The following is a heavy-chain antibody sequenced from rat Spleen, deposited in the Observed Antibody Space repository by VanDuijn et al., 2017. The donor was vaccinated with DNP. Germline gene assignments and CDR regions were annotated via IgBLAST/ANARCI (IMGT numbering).Heavy chain of an antibody. CDR1: GYSITRNYR. CDR2: INSADST. V-gene: IGHV3-3*01. Sequence: EVQLQESGPGLVESSQSLSLTCSVTGYSITRNYRWNWIRKFPGNKLEWMGYINSADSTYYNPSLKRRISITRDTSKNQFLLQVNSVDTEDTATYYCAIQLGVFDYWDQGVMVTVSS. CDR3: AIQLGVFDY. J-gene: IGHJ2*01. D-gene: IGHD5-1*01.